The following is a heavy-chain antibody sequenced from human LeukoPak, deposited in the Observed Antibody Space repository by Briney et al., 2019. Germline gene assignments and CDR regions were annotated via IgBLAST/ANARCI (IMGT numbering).Heavy chain of an antibody. V-gene: IGHV4-59*01. CDR2: IYYSGST. CDR1: GGSISSYY. D-gene: IGHD5-12*01. J-gene: IGHJ4*02. Sequence: PSETLSLTCTVSGGSISSYYWSWIRQPPGKGLEWIGYIYYSGSTNYSPSLKSRVTISVDTSKNQFSLKLSSVTAADTAVYYCARAPGYKRSNYLDCWGRGTLVTVSS. CDR3: ARAPGYKRSNYLDC.